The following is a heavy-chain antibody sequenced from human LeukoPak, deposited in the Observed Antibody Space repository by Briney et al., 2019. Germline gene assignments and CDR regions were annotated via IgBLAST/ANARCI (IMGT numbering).Heavy chain of an antibody. CDR1: GYTFTNYG. J-gene: IGHJ4*02. Sequence: ASVKVSCKASGYTFTNYGISWVRQAPGQGLEWLGWISAFNGNTDYAQKLQGKFTMTTDTSTSTAYMELRSLRSDDTAVYYCARFATRLDYWGQGTLVTVSS. V-gene: IGHV1-18*01. D-gene: IGHD2-15*01. CDR2: ISAFNGNT. CDR3: ARFATRLDY.